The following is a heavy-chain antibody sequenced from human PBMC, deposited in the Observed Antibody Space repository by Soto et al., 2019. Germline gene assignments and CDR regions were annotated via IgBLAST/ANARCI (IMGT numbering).Heavy chain of an antibody. CDR3: ARDVLATATGYGMDV. V-gene: IGHV1-2*04. Sequence: QVQLVQSGAEVKKPGASVKVSCKASGYTFTGYYMHWVRQAPGQGLEWMGWINLNSGGTNYAQKFQGWVTMTRDTSISTAYMELSRLRSDDTAVYYCARDVLATATGYGMDVWGQGTTVTVSS. J-gene: IGHJ6*02. CDR1: GYTFTGYY. D-gene: IGHD4-4*01. CDR2: INLNSGGT.